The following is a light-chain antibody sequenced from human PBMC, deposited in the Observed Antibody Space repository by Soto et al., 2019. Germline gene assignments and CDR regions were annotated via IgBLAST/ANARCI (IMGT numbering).Light chain of an antibody. J-gene: IGKJ1*01. CDR1: QSLSSTY. CDR2: AAS. V-gene: IGKV3-20*01. Sequence: LTRCRATLPLWPSKGGTRSFRGSQSLSSTYLAWYQQKPGQAPRLLIYAASSRATGIPDRFSASGSGTDFTLTIRRLEPEDFAVYYCELYGYSPKTFGSGTKVDIK. CDR3: ELYGYSPKT.